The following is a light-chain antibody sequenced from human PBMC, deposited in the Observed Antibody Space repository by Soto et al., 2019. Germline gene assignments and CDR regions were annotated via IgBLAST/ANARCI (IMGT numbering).Light chain of an antibody. CDR2: RNN. Sequence: QAVVTQPPSASGTPGQRVTISCSGSSSNIGSNYVYWYQQLPGTAPKLLIYRNNQRPSGVPDRFSGSKSGTSASLAISGLRSEDEADYYCAAWDDSLRGVFGGGTQLTV. J-gene: IGLJ2*01. V-gene: IGLV1-47*01. CDR1: SSNIGSNY. CDR3: AAWDDSLRGV.